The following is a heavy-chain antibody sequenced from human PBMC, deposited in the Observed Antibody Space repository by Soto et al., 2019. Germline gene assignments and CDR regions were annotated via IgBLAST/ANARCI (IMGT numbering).Heavy chain of an antibody. D-gene: IGHD6-13*01. CDR1: GFNFRNYG. Sequence: LRLSFAVSGFNFRNYGINWVRQAPGKGLEWVSSVSKSDYTYYSESVKGRFTVSRDNAKNSVSLQMNSLRAEDTAVYYCAKDHRRSSWYRVYYYYGMDVWGQGTTVTVSS. CDR3: AKDHRRSSWYRVYYYYGMDV. J-gene: IGHJ6*02. V-gene: IGHV3-21*04. CDR2: VSKSDYT.